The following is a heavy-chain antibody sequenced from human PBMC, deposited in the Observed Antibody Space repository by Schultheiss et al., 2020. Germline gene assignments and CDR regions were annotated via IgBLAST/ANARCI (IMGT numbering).Heavy chain of an antibody. Sequence: SQTLSLTCAISGDSVSSNSAAWNWIRQSPSRGLEWLGRTYYRSKWYHDYALSVKSRLTINPATSKNQFSLQLNSVTPEDTAVYYCARVFWDGYTEGPFDYWGQGTLVTVSS. CDR2: TYYRSKWYH. V-gene: IGHV6-1*01. D-gene: IGHD5-24*01. J-gene: IGHJ4*02. CDR3: ARVFWDGYTEGPFDY. CDR1: GDSVSSNSAA.